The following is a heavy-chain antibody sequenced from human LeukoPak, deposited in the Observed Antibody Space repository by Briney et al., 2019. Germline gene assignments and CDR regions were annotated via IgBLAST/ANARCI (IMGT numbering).Heavy chain of an antibody. D-gene: IGHD2-2*01. CDR1: SGSISTYY. J-gene: IGHJ4*02. CDR3: ARDLCSTTSCLDY. V-gene: IGHV4-4*07. CDR2: IYTSGST. Sequence: PSETLSLTCTVSSGSISTYYWSWVRQPAGKGLEWIGRIYTSGSTNYNPSLESRVTISVDTSKNRFSLMLSSVTAADTAVYYCARDLCSTTSCLDYRGQGTLVTVSS.